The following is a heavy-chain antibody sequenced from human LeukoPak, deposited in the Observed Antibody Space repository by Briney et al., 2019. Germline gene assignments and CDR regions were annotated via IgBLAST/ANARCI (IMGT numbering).Heavy chain of an antibody. Sequence: GGSLRLSCAASGFTFSSYAMNWVRQAPGMGLEWLSYISGSGDSIYYADPVKGRFTISRDNARNSLYLQMSNLRAENTAVYYCARDDYDGGGSYWGQGTLVTVSS. D-gene: IGHD3-22*01. CDR3: ARDDYDGGGSY. CDR2: ISGSGDSI. J-gene: IGHJ4*02. V-gene: IGHV3-48*04. CDR1: GFTFSSYA.